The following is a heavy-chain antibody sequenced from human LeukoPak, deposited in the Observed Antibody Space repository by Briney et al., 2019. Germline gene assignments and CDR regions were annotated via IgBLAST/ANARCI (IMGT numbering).Heavy chain of an antibody. CDR2: IYYSGST. Sequence: PSETLSLTCTVSGGSIGSSSYYWGWIRQPPGKGLEWIGSIYYSGSTYYNPSLKSRVTISVDTSKNQFSLKLSSVTAADTAVYYCAPLTKYYDTRFDPWGQGTLVTVSS. CDR1: GGSIGSSSYY. V-gene: IGHV4-39*01. CDR3: APLTKYYDTRFDP. D-gene: IGHD3-22*01. J-gene: IGHJ5*02.